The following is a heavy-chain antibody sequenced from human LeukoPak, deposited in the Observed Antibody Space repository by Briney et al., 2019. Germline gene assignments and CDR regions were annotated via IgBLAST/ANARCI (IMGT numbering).Heavy chain of an antibody. CDR2: INPNSGGT. D-gene: IGHD4-11*01. J-gene: IGHJ4*02. CDR3: ARAWMTTSFDY. V-gene: IGHV1-2*02. CDR1: GYTFTGYY. Sequence: ASVRVSYKASGYTFTGYYMHWVRQAPGQGLEWMGWINPNSGGTNYAQKFQGRVTMTRDTSISTAYMELSRLRSDDTAVYYCARAWMTTSFDYWGQGTLVTVSS.